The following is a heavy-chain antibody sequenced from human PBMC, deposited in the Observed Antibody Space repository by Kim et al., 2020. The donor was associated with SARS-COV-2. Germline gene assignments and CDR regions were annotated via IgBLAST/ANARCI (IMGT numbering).Heavy chain of an antibody. CDR2: ISSSGSTI. CDR1: GFTFSSYE. CDR3: ARDWGYSSSHGRGYFDY. V-gene: IGHV3-48*03. J-gene: IGHJ4*02. D-gene: IGHD6-13*01. Sequence: GGSLRLSCAASGFTFSSYEMNWVRQAPGKGLEWVSYISSSGSTIYYADSVKGRFTISRDNAKNSLYLQMNSLRAEDTAVYYCARDWGYSSSHGRGYFDYWGQGTLVTVSS.